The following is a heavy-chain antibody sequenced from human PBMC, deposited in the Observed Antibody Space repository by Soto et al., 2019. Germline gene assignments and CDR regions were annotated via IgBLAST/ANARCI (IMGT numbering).Heavy chain of an antibody. V-gene: IGHV3-23*01. D-gene: IGHD3-10*01. J-gene: IGHJ6*02. Sequence: EVQLLQSRGGVVPPGGSLRLSCATSGFTFNTYPMTWVRQAPGKGLEWVSSISSTAGRTSSYADSVKGRFAISRDFSDNTVYLQMNNLRVDDTAVYFCAKGVLSFHYGMEVWGQGTTVTVSS. CDR1: GFTFNTYP. CDR3: AKGVLSFHYGMEV. CDR2: ISSTAGRTS.